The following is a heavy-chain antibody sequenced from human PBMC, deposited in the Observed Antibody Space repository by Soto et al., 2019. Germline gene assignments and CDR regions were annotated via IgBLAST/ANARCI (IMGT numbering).Heavy chain of an antibody. CDR1: GFIFSSYA. D-gene: IGHD5-12*01. CDR2: INSDGSST. Sequence: PGGSLRLSCAASGFIFSSYAMSWVRQAPGKGLEWVSAINSDGSSTSYADSVKGRFTISRDNAKNTLYLQMNSLRAEDTAVYYCARERDGYKDAFDIWGQGTMVTV. CDR3: ARERDGYKDAFDI. J-gene: IGHJ3*02. V-gene: IGHV3-74*01.